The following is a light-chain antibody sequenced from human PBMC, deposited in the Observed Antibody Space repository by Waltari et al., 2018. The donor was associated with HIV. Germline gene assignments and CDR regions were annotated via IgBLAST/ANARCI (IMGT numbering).Light chain of an antibody. CDR2: GVS. J-gene: IGKJ2*01. V-gene: IGKV3-20*01. CDR1: QSVDTTY. Sequence: DIVLTQSPVTLSLSPGERATLSCRASQSVDTTYLAWYQQKPGQAPRLLIYGVSSRATGIPDRFSGSGSETDFALTISRLEPEDFAVYYCQHYAISPPMYTFGQGTKLEIK. CDR3: QHYAISPPMYT.